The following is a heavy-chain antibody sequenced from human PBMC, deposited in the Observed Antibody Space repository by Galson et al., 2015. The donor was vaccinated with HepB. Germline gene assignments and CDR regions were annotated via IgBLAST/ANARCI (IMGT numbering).Heavy chain of an antibody. D-gene: IGHD5-18*01. V-gene: IGHV3-33*01. CDR1: GFIFSRHG. CDR2: IWPDGSNK. CDR3: VRESLMAMVTFDL. J-gene: IGHJ4*02. Sequence: SLRLSCAASGFIFSRHGIHWVRQAPGKGLECVAMIWPDGSNKLYADSVKGRFTISRDNSKNTLYLQMNSLRAEDTAVYYCVRESLMAMVTFDLWGRGTLVTVSS.